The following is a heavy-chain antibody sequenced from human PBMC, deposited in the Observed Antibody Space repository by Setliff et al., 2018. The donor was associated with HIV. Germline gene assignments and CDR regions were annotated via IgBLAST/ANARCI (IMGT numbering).Heavy chain of an antibody. J-gene: IGHJ4*02. Sequence: GGSLRLSCAASGFTFSTYWMSWVRQAPGKGLEWVSGNNWSGGSTGYADSMKGRFTISRDNARNSLFLQINSLRAEDTAVYYCARARGDFLGNYFDYWGQGTLVTVSS. V-gene: IGHV3-20*04. CDR3: ARARGDFLGNYFDY. CDR2: NNWSGGST. CDR1: GFTFSTYW. D-gene: IGHD3-10*01.